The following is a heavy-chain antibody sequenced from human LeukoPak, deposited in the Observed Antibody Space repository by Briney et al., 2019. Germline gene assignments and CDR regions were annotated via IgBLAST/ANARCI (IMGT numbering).Heavy chain of an antibody. V-gene: IGHV3-74*01. CDR3: VRDLRESDF. J-gene: IGHJ4*02. CDR2: INPDGSTT. Sequence: GGSLRLSCAASGFAFSSYSMNWVRQAPGKGLEWVSRINPDGSTTNYADSVQGRFTISRDNAKNMLYLQMNSLRAEDTAVYYCVRDLRESDFWGQGTLVTVSS. CDR1: GFAFSSYS.